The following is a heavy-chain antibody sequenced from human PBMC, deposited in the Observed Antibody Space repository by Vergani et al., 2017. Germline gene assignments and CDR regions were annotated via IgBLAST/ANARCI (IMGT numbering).Heavy chain of an antibody. D-gene: IGHD5-24*01. CDR1: GFDFSSYI. V-gene: IGHV3-30*07. CDR3: ARETRDTPSSLDY. CDR2: VSTGTKSQ. J-gene: IGHJ4*02. Sequence: QVQLVESGGGVVQPGTSLRLSCVVSGFDFSSYIMNWVRQAPGKGLEWVSFVSTGTKSQSYAESVKGRFTISKDISKNTLYLQMNSLRGDDTAVYYCARETRDTPSSLDYWGQGTLVTVSS.